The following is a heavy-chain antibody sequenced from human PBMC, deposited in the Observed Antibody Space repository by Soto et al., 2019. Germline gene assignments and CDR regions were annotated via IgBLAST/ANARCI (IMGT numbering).Heavy chain of an antibody. J-gene: IGHJ5*02. CDR3: ASSLGYCNGIGCRT. V-gene: IGHV3-48*02. Sequence: EVQLVESGGGLVQPGGSLRLSCAASGFTFSAYSMNWVRQAPGKGLEWVSYISSSSSTIYYADSLKGRFTISRDNAKNSLYLQMNSLRDDDTAVYYWASSLGYCNGIGCRTWGQGTLVTVSS. CDR2: ISSSSSTI. D-gene: IGHD2-15*01. CDR1: GFTFSAYS.